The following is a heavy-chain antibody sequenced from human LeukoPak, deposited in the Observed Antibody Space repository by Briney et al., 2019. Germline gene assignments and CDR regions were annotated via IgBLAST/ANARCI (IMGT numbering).Heavy chain of an antibody. D-gene: IGHD4-17*01. CDR2: ISWNSGSI. CDR1: GFTFDDYA. Sequence: GGSLRLSCAASGFTFDDYAMHWVRQAPGKGLEWVSGISWNSGSIGYADSVKGRFTISRDNAKNSLYLQMNSLRAEDTALYYCAKGSRATVTEYYFDYWGQGTLVTVSS. V-gene: IGHV3-9*01. CDR3: AKGSRATVTEYYFDY. J-gene: IGHJ4*02.